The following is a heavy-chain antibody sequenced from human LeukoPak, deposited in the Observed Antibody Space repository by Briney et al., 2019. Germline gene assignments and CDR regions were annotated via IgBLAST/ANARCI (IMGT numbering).Heavy chain of an antibody. CDR3: ASTSIDAFDI. Sequence: GESLQISCKGSGSSFTSYWIGWVRQVPGKGLEWMGIIYPGDSDTRYSPSFQGQVTISADKSISTAYPQWSSLKASDTAMYYCASTSIDAFDIWGQGTMVTVSS. V-gene: IGHV5-51*01. CDR2: IYPGDSDT. CDR1: GSSFTSYW. J-gene: IGHJ3*02. D-gene: IGHD3-16*01.